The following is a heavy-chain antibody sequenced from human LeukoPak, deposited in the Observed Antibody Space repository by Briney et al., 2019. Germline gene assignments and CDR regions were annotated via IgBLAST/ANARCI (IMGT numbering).Heavy chain of an antibody. J-gene: IGHJ3*02. V-gene: IGHV3-21*01. D-gene: IGHD4-17*01. CDR2: ISSSSSYI. CDR1: GFTFSSYS. Sequence: GGSLRLSCAASGFTFSSYSMNWVRQAPGKGLEWVSSISSSSSYIYYADSVKGRFTISRDNAKNSLYLQMNSLRAEDTAVYYCARLSYGDYDYLDAFDIWGQGTMVTVSS. CDR3: ARLSYGDYDYLDAFDI.